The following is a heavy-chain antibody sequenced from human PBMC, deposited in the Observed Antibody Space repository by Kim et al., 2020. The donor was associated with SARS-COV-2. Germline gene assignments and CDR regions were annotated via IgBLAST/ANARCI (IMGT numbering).Heavy chain of an antibody. CDR3: ARDYDVLTGHISFDF. D-gene: IGHD3-9*01. J-gene: IGHJ3*01. V-gene: IGHV5-51*01. Sequence: GESLKISCRASGYHFTNYWIGWVRQVPGKGLEWMGIINPGDSDTTYNPSFRGQVIISADRSINTAYLQWSSLRASDTAIYYCARDYDVLTGHISFDFWGPGTMVTVSS. CDR1: GYHFTNYW. CDR2: INPGDSDT.